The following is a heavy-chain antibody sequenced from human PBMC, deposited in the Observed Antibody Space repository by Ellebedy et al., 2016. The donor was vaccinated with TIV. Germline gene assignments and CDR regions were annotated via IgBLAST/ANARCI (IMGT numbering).Heavy chain of an antibody. CDR2: IYYSGTT. CDR3: ARTLYGSFDY. CDR1: GGSISSGGYY. Sequence: MPSETLSLTCTVSGGSISSGGYYWSWSRQHPGKSLEWIGYIYYSGTTYYNPSLKSLVTISVDTSKNQFSLKLSSVTAADTAVYYCARTLYGSFDYWGQGTLVTVSS. J-gene: IGHJ4*02. D-gene: IGHD3-10*01. V-gene: IGHV4-31*01.